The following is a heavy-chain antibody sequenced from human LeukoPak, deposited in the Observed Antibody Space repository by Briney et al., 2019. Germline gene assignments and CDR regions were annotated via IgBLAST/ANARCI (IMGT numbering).Heavy chain of an antibody. V-gene: IGHV1-18*01. J-gene: IGHJ5*02. CDR3: ARDFGAGSSWFPIWWFDP. D-gene: IGHD6-13*01. CDR1: GYTFTSYG. CDR2: ISAYNGNT. Sequence: ASVKVSCKASGYTFTSYGISWVRQAPGQGLEWMGWISAYNGNTNYAQKLQGRVTMTTDTSTSTADMELRSLRSDDTPVYYCARDFGAGSSWFPIWWFDPWGQGTLVTVSS.